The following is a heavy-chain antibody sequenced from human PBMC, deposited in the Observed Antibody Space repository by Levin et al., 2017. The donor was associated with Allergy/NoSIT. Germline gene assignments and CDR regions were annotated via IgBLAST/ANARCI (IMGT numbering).Heavy chain of an antibody. J-gene: IGHJ6*02. D-gene: IGHD6-13*01. CDR2: ISAYNGNT. CDR1: GYTFTSYG. Sequence: ASVKVSCKASGYTFTSYGISWVRQAPGQGLEWMGWISAYNGNTNYAQKLQGRVTMTTDTSTSTAYMELRSLRSDDTAVYYCAREGEQQLVPSSWELGLPNTYYYYGMDVWGQGTTVTVSS. CDR3: AREGEQQLVPSSWELGLPNTYYYYGMDV. V-gene: IGHV1-18*01.